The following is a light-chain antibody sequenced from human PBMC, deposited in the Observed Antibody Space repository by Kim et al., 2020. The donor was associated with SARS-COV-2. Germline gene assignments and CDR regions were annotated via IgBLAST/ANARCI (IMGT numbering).Light chain of an antibody. Sequence: SYELTQPPSVSVSPGQTASITCSGDKLGDKYACWYQQKPGQSPVLVIYQHIKRPSGIPERFSGSNSGNTATLTISGTHAMDEADNYCQAWDSSTAVVFGGGTQLTVL. V-gene: IGLV3-1*01. J-gene: IGLJ2*01. CDR2: QHI. CDR3: QAWDSSTAVV. CDR1: KLGDKY.